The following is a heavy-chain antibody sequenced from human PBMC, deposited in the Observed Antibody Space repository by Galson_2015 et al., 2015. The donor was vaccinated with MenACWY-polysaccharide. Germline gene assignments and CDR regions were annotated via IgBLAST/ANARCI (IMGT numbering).Heavy chain of an antibody. CDR2: INADGSAT. J-gene: IGHJ5*02. Sequence: SLRLSCAASGFSFSIYWMHWVRHAPGKGLVWVSRINADGSATDYADSVRGRFTISRDNAKNTLYLEMNSLRAEDTAVYYCTKAGAKYCSGSSCNFNWFDPWGREPWSPSPQ. CDR3: TKAGAKYCSGSSCNFNWFDP. CDR1: GFSFSIYW. V-gene: IGHV3-74*01. D-gene: IGHD2-15*01.